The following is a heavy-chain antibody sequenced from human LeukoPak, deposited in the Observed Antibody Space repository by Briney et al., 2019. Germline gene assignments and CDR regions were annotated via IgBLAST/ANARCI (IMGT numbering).Heavy chain of an antibody. CDR1: GFTVSSNY. CDR2: LYRGGST. V-gene: IGHV3-53*01. J-gene: IGHJ4*02. Sequence: GGSLRLSCATSGFTVSSNYMNWVRQAPGKGLEWVSVLYRGGSTYYADSVKGRFTISRDTSKNTVYLQMNSLRAEDTAVYYCARGGARQQLVENYFDHWGQGTLVTVSS. CDR3: ARGGARQQLVENYFDH. D-gene: IGHD6-13*01.